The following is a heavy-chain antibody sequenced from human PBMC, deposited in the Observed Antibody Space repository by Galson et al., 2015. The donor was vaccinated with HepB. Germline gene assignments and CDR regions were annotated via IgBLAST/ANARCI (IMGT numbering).Heavy chain of an antibody. CDR2: IKQDGSEK. J-gene: IGHJ4*02. CDR1: GFTFSSYW. Sequence: SLRLSCAASGFTFSSYWMSWVRQAPGKGLEWVANIKQDGSEKYYVDSVKGRFTISRDNAKNSLYLQMNSLRAEDTAVYYCAREGRIGYCSGGSCYPTFYFDYWGQGTLVTVSS. V-gene: IGHV3-7*03. D-gene: IGHD2-15*01. CDR3: AREGRIGYCSGGSCYPTFYFDY.